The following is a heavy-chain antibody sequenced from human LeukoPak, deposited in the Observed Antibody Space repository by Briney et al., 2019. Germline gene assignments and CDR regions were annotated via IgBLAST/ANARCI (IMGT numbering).Heavy chain of an antibody. CDR2: ISSSSSYI. V-gene: IGHV3-21*01. D-gene: IGHD6-19*01. J-gene: IGHJ3*02. CDR1: GFTFSSYS. Sequence: PGGSLRLSCAASGFTFSSYSMNWVRQAPGKGLGWVSSISSSSSYIYYADSVKGRFTISRDNAKNSLYLQMNSLRAEDTAVYYFARDRDSSGAFDIWGQGTMVTVSS. CDR3: ARDRDSSGAFDI.